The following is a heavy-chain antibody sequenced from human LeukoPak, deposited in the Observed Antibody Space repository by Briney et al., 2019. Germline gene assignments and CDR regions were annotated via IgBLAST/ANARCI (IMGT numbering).Heavy chain of an antibody. CDR1: GYTFTGYY. CDR2: ISPNSGGT. D-gene: IGHD2-15*01. J-gene: IGHJ5*02. V-gene: IGHV1-2*06. CDR3: AAPGYCSGGSCYPNWFDP. Sequence: GASVKVSCKASGYTFTGYYMHWVRQAPGQGLEWMGRISPNSGGTNYAQKFQGRVTMTRDTSISTAYMELSRLRSDDTAVYYCAAPGYCSGGSCYPNWFDPWGQGTLVTVSS.